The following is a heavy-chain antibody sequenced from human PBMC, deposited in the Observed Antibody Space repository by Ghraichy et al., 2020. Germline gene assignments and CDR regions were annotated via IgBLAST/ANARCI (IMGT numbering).Heavy chain of an antibody. CDR2: INHSGST. J-gene: IGHJ4*02. CDR1: GGSFSGYY. D-gene: IGHD5-18*01. V-gene: IGHV4-34*01. Sequence: SQTLSLTCAVYGGSFSGYYWSWIRQPPGKGLEWIGEINHSGSTNYNPSLKSRVTISVDTSKNQFSLKLSSVTAADTAVYYCARARDTEGLDYWGQGTLVTVSS. CDR3: ARARDTEGLDY.